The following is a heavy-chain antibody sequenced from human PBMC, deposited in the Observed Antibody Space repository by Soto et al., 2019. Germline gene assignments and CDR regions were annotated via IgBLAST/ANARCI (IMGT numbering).Heavy chain of an antibody. CDR3: ARDHHQRRLVGVVIIGTFDY. CDR1: GFTFSSYS. V-gene: IGHV3-21*01. Sequence: PGGSLRLSCAASGFTFSSYSMNWVRQAPGKGLEWVSSISSSSSYIYYADSVNGRFTISRDNAKNSLYLQMNSLRAEDTAVYYCARDHHQRRLVGVVIIGTFDYWGQGTLVTVSS. CDR2: ISSSSSYI. J-gene: IGHJ4*02. D-gene: IGHD3-3*01.